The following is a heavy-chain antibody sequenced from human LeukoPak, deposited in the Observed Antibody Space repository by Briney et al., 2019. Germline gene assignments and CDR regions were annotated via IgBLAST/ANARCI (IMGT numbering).Heavy chain of an antibody. V-gene: IGHV3-74*01. J-gene: IGHJ4*02. CDR3: ARDFGGNSDY. D-gene: IGHD4-23*01. Sequence: GGSLRLSCAASGFTVSSYWMHWVRQAPGKRLVWVSRINRDGRTISYAGSVKGRFTISRDNAKNTLYLQMNSLRSEDTAVYYCARDFGGNSDYWGQGTLVTVSS. CDR2: INRDGRTI. CDR1: GFTVSSYW.